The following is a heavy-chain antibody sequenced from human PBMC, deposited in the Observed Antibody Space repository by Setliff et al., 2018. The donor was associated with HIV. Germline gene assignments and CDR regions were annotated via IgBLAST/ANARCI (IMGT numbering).Heavy chain of an antibody. J-gene: IGHJ5*02. D-gene: IGHD3-3*01. CDR2: IRYDGSGDST. V-gene: IGHV3-30*02. CDR3: AKAQWLLSHWGFDP. Sequence: GGSLRLSCAASGFTFSSYGMHWVRQAPGKGLEWVTFIRYDGSGDSTFYADSVQGRFTISRDNSKNTLYLQMNSLRAEDTAVYYCAKAQWLLSHWGFDPWGQGTLVTVSS. CDR1: GFTFSSYG.